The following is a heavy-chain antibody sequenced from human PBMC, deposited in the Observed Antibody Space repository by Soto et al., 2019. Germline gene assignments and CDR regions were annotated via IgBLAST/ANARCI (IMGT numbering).Heavy chain of an antibody. CDR2: INPNSGGT. J-gene: IGHJ5*02. D-gene: IGHD3-10*01. CDR3: ARGYYGSGSFWALKTKQYNWFDP. CDR1: GYTFTGYY. V-gene: IGHV1-2*04. Sequence: GASVKVSCKASGYTFTGYYMHWVRQAPGQGLEWMGWINPNSGGTNYAQKFQGWVTMTRDTSISTAYMELSRLRSDDTAVYYCARGYYGSGSFWALKTKQYNWFDPWGQGTLVTVSS.